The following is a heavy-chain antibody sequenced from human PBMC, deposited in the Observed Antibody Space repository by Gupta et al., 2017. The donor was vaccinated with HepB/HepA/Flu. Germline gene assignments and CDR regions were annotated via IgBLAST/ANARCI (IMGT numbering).Heavy chain of an antibody. D-gene: IGHD3-16*02. V-gene: IGHV4-31*03. Sequence: QEQLLESGPGLVKPPHTLSLTCTVSGGSIISGAYYWSWIRQLPGKGLEWIGYIYYSGNTFYNPSLNSRLTISVDTSKNQFSLKLRSVTAADTAVYYCARGADLRLGELSSFDYWGQGTLVTVSS. CDR1: GGSIISGAYY. CDR3: ARGADLRLGELSSFDY. J-gene: IGHJ4*02. CDR2: IYYSGNT.